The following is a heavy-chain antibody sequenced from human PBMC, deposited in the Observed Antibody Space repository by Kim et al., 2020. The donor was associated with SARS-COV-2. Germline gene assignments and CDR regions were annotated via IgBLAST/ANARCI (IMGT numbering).Heavy chain of an antibody. J-gene: IGHJ6*02. CDR1: GGSISSSSYY. V-gene: IGHV4-39*02. CDR3: ARDFYSNYPINYYYGMDV. CDR2: IYYSGST. Sequence: SETLSLTCTVSGGSISSSSYYWGWIRQPPGKGLEWIGSIYYSGSTYYNPSLKSRVTISVDTSKNQFSLKLSSVTAADTAVYYCARDFYSNYPINYYYGMDVWGQGTTVTVSS. D-gene: IGHD4-4*01.